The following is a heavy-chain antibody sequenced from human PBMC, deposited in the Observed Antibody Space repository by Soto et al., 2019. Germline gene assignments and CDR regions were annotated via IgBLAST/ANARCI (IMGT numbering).Heavy chain of an antibody. CDR1: GFPFAGST. CDR3: SRHRGAPPGHFES. V-gene: IGHV3-73*02. J-gene: IGHJ4*02. CDR2: IRTIGNNFST. D-gene: IGHD1-26*01. Sequence: EVHLVESGGGLVRPGGSLKLSCAASGFPFAGSTMHWVRQSSGKGLEWVGRIRTIGNNFSTAYAASLKGRFTISRDDSKNTSYLQMDSLKTEDTAIYYCSRHRGAPPGHFESWDQGTLVTVSS.